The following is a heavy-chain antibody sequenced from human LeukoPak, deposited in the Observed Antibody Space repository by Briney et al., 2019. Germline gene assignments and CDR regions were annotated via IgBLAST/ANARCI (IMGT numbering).Heavy chain of an antibody. CDR3: TTDAVILTGYRDY. Sequence: GGSLRLSCEASGFTFSNTWMSWVRQAPGKGLELIGRIKSKTDGGTTDYAAPVKGRLTISRDDSKNTLYLQMNSLKTEETAVYYCTTDAVILTGYRDYWGQGTLVTVSS. CDR2: IKSKTDGGTT. V-gene: IGHV3-15*01. J-gene: IGHJ4*02. CDR1: GFTFSNTW. D-gene: IGHD3-9*01.